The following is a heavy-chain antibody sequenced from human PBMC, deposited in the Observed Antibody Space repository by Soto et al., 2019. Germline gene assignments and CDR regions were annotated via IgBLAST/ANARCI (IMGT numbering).Heavy chain of an antibody. D-gene: IGHD7-27*01. J-gene: IGHJ4*02. CDR3: ARGPSGDKVDY. V-gene: IGHV4-59*08. Sequence: SETLSLTCTVSGGSISPYYWSWIRQPAGKGLEWIGYIYYNGNTYLKPSLTSRVTISVDTSKNQFSLQLRSVSAADTAVYYCARGPSGDKVDYWGQGTLVTVSS. CDR2: IYYNGNT. CDR1: GGSISPYY.